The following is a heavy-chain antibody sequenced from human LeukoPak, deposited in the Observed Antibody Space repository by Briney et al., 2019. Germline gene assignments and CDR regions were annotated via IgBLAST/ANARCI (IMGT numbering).Heavy chain of an antibody. CDR2: IYYSGST. CDR1: GGSISSYY. V-gene: IGHV4-59*01. CDR3: ARYKRYCSSTSCYVNWFDP. J-gene: IGHJ5*02. D-gene: IGHD2-2*01. Sequence: SETLPLTCTVSGGSISSYYWNWIRQPPGKGLEWIGYIYYSGSTNYNPSLESRVTISVDTSKNQFSLKLSSVTAADTAVFYCARYKRYCSSTSCYVNWFDPWGQGTLVTVSS.